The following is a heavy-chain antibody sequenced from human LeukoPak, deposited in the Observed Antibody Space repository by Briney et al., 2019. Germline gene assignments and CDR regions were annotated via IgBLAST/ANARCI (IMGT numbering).Heavy chain of an antibody. CDR1: GFTFRSYA. Sequence: GGSLRLSCAASGFTFRSYAMSWVRQAPGKGLEWVSAISGSGDITYYADSVKGRFTMSRDNFKNTLYLQMNSLRAEDTAVYYCAKVSRFAVVPAAMLDYWGQGIHVTVSS. J-gene: IGHJ4*02. V-gene: IGHV3-23*01. D-gene: IGHD2-2*01. CDR2: ISGSGDIT. CDR3: AKVSRFAVVPAAMLDY.